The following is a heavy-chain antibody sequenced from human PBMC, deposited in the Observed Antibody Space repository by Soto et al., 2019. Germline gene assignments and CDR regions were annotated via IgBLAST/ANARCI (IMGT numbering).Heavy chain of an antibody. V-gene: IGHV3-33*06. D-gene: IGHD3-9*01. CDR1: GFTFSSYG. CDR3: AKTRTYYDILTGNEVFWFDP. J-gene: IGHJ5*02. CDR2: IWYDGSNK. Sequence: GGSLRLSCAASGFTFSSYGMHWVRQAPGKGLEWVAVIWYDGSNKYYADSVKGRFTISRDNSKNTLYLQMNSLRAEDTAVYYCAKTRTYYDILTGNEVFWFDPWGQGTLVTVSS.